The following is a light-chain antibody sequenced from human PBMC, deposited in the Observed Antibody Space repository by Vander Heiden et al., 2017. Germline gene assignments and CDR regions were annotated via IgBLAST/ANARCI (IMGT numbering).Light chain of an antibody. J-gene: IGKJ4*01. CDR2: DAS. CDR3: QQYDTLPHIHLT. Sequence: DSQMTQSPSSLSASVGDRVTITCQASQDISNYLNWYQQKPGKAPKLLIYDASNLETGVPSRFSGSGSGTDFTFTISSLQPEDIATYYCQQYDTLPHIHLTFGGGTKVAIK. V-gene: IGKV1-33*01. CDR1: QDISNY.